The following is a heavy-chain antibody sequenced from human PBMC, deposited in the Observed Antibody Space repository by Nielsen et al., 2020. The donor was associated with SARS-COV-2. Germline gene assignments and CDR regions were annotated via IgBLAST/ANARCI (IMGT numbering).Heavy chain of an antibody. CDR2: ISWNSGSI. D-gene: IGHD6-13*01. CDR3: AKLSVIAAAGTADY. J-gene: IGHJ4*02. Sequence: SLPLSCAASGFTFFVSAMPWVRHAPWKGLDWVSGISWNSGSIGYADSVKGRFTISRDNAKNSLYLQMNSLRAEDTALYYCAKLSVIAAAGTADYWGQGTLVTVSS. V-gene: IGHV3-9*01. CDR1: GFTFFVSA.